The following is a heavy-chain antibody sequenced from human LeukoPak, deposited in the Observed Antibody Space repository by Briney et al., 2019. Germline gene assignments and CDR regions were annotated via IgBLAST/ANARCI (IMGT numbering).Heavy chain of an antibody. CDR1: GYTLTSDG. CDR3: ARGDYYDSSGYYQTVDY. D-gene: IGHD3-22*01. Sequence: GASVKVSCKASGYTLTSDGMNWVRQAPGQGLEWMGWINTNTGNPTYAQGFTGRFVFSLDTSVSTAYLQISSLKAEDTAVYYCARGDYYDSSGYYQTVDYWGQGTLVTVSS. CDR2: INTNTGNP. J-gene: IGHJ4*02. V-gene: IGHV7-4-1*02.